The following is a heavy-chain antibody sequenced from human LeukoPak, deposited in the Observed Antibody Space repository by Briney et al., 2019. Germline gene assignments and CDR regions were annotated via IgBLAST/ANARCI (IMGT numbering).Heavy chain of an antibody. D-gene: IGHD1-1*01. CDR2: ISNSGSTI. J-gene: IGHJ6*03. CDR3: AREGIGRYYYYYYMDV. V-gene: IGHV3-48*03. Sequence: PGGSLRLSCAASGFTFSTYEMNWVRQAPGKGLEWVSYISNSGSTIYYADSVKGRFTISRDNAKNSLYLQMNSLRAEDTAVYYCAREGIGRYYYYYYMDVWAKGPRSPSP. CDR1: GFTFSTYE.